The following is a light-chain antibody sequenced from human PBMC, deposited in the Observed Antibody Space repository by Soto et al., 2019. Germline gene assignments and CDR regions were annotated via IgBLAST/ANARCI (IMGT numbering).Light chain of an antibody. J-gene: IGKJ5*01. V-gene: IGKV1-33*01. CDR1: QNINNY. CDR2: DAS. CDR3: QQYENLPT. Sequence: DIQMTQTPSSLAASVVDRGTITFQASQNINNYLNWYQQKPGRAPKLLIYDASNLEAGVPSRFRGSGSGTDFTFTISRLQPEDIATYYCQQYENLPTFGQGTRLEIK.